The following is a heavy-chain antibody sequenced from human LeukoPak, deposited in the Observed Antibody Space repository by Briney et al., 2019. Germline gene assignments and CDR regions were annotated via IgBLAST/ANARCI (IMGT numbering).Heavy chain of an antibody. J-gene: IGHJ2*01. CDR3: ARPSSDHGDYLIDWYFDL. V-gene: IGHV5-51*01. CDR1: GYTFAKYW. D-gene: IGHD4-17*01. CDR2: IFPKDSET. Sequence: GESLKISCQASGYTFAKYWIGWVRQMPGKGLEWMGGIFPKDSETRYSPSFQGQVTISADKSISTAYLQWSSLKASDTAMYYCARPSSDHGDYLIDWYFDLWGRGTLVTVSS.